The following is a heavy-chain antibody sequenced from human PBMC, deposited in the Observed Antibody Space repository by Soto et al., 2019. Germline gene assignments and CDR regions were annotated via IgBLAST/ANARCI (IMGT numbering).Heavy chain of an antibody. Sequence: QVQLEESGGGLVEPGGSLRLSCAASGFRVSDNYMTWIRQAPGKGLEWVSYISSSGGYTNYADSVKGRFTISKDNAKNSLSLQMDSLRGDDTAVYFCARSTGRRQALTYDCGLDDWGQGTTVTVSS. J-gene: IGHJ6*02. CDR3: ARSTGRRQALTYDCGLDD. CDR1: GFRVSDNY. CDR2: ISSSGGYT. D-gene: IGHD3-16*01. V-gene: IGHV3-11*06.